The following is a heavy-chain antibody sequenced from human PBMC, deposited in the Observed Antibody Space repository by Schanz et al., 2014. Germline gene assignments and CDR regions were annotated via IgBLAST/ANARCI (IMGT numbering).Heavy chain of an antibody. Sequence: EVQLLESGGGLVEPGGSLRLSCAASGFIFGSSVMAWVRQAPGKGLEWVSGITGASDHIDYAESVKGRFTISRDNSKNTLYLQMDSLRAEDTAVYFCAKKVPAYNPFDSGGQGTLVTVSS. V-gene: IGHV3-23*01. CDR3: AKKVPAYNPFDS. D-gene: IGHD1-1*01. CDR2: ITGASDHI. J-gene: IGHJ4*02. CDR1: GFIFGSSV.